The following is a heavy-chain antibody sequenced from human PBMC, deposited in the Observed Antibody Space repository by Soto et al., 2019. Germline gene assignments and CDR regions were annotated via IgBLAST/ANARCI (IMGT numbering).Heavy chain of an antibody. CDR3: ARDRVAGPYYYGMDV. CDR1: GYTFTSYY. D-gene: IGHD6-13*01. J-gene: IGHJ6*02. Sequence: ASVKVSCKASGYTFTSYYMHWVRQAPGQGLEWMGIINPSGGSTSYAQKFQGRVTMTRDTSTSTVYMELSSLRSEDTAVYYCARDRVAGPYYYGMDVWGQGTTVTSP. V-gene: IGHV1-46*01. CDR2: INPSGGST.